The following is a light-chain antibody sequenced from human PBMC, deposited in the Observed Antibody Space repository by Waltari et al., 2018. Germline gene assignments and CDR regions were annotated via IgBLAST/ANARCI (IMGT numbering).Light chain of an antibody. CDR3: QQYKGYPFT. CDR1: QAINNY. V-gene: IGKV1-16*02. CDR2: AAS. Sequence: DIQMTPSPSSLSASVGDRVNITCRASQAINNYLVWFQHKPGKAPKSLIYAASNLQSGVPSKFTGSGSGTEFTLTISSLQPEDFATYYCQQYKGYPFTCGGGTKVET. J-gene: IGKJ4*01.